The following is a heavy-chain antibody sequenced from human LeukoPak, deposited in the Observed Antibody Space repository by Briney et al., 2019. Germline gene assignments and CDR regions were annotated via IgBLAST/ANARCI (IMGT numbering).Heavy chain of an antibody. J-gene: IGHJ6*03. Sequence: GGSLRLSCAASGFTFSDYYMSWIRQAPGKGLEWVSYISSSGSTIYYADSVKGRFTISRDNAKNSLYLQMNSLRAEDTAVYYCASDSSGSKSYYMDVWGKGITVTVSS. CDR3: ASDSSGSKSYYMDV. V-gene: IGHV3-11*04. D-gene: IGHD6-19*01. CDR2: ISSSGSTI. CDR1: GFTFSDYY.